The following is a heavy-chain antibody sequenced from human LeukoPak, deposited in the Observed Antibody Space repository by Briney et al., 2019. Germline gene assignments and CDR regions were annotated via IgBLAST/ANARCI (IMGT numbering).Heavy chain of an antibody. Sequence: ASVKVSCKASGYTFTSYDINWVRQATGQGLEWTGWMNPNSGNTGYAQKFQGRVTITRNTSISTAYMELSGLRSEDTAVYYCARGGWYHDAFDIWGQGTMVTVSS. CDR3: ARGGWYHDAFDI. J-gene: IGHJ3*02. D-gene: IGHD6-19*01. CDR1: GYTFTSYD. CDR2: MNPNSGNT. V-gene: IGHV1-8*03.